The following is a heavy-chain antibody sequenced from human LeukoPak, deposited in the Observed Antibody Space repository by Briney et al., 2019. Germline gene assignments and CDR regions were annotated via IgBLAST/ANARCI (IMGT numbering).Heavy chain of an antibody. CDR1: GYTFTGYY. D-gene: IGHD6-13*01. CDR3: ARDRTRVQQLVLYY. V-gene: IGHV1-2*02. CDR2: INPNSGGT. J-gene: IGHJ4*02. Sequence: ASVKVSCKASGYTFTGYYMHWVRQAPGQGLEWIGWINPNSGGTNYAQKFQGRVTMTRDTSISTAYMELSRLRSDDTAVYYCARDRTRVQQLVLYYWGQGTLVTVSS.